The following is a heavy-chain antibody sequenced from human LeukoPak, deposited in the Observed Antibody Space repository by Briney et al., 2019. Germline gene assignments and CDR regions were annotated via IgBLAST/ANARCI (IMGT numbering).Heavy chain of an antibody. CDR2: IYYSGST. Sequence: SETLSLTCTVSGGSISSSSYYWGWIRQPPGKGLEWIGSIYYSGSTYYNPSLKSRVTISVDESKNQFSLKLSSVTAADTAVYYCAVGATTPFDYWGQGTLVTVSS. CDR3: AVGATTPFDY. CDR1: GGSISSSSYY. J-gene: IGHJ4*02. D-gene: IGHD1-26*01. V-gene: IGHV4-39*07.